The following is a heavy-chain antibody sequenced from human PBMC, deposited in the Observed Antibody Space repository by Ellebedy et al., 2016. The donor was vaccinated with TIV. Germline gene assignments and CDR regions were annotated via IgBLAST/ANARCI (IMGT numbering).Heavy chain of an antibody. J-gene: IGHJ3*02. Sequence: GESLKISXAASGFYFGDYWMSWVRQAPGKGLEWVANIKKDGREKNYVDSVRGRFTISRDNAKNSLYLQMSSLRAEDTAVYYCARDGWADVPFDIWGQGTVVTVSS. CDR3: ARDGWADVPFDI. CDR1: GFYFGDYW. CDR2: IKKDGREK. V-gene: IGHV3-7*01. D-gene: IGHD6-19*01.